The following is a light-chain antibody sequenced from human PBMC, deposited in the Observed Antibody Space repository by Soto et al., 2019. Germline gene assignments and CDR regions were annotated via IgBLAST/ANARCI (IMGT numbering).Light chain of an antibody. CDR3: QHYNNYSEA. V-gene: IGKV1-5*03. Sequence: DIQLTQSPSTLSLSVGDRVTITCRASQTISSWLAWYQQKPGKAPKLLIYKASTLKSGVPSRFSGSGSGTEFTLTISSLEPDDFATYYCQHYNNYSEAFGPGTKVDLK. CDR1: QTISSW. CDR2: KAS. J-gene: IGKJ3*01.